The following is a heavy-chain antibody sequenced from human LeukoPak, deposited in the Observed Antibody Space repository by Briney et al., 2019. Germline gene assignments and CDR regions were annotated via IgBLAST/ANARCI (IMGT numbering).Heavy chain of an antibody. V-gene: IGHV4-59*08. Sequence: SETLSLTCTVSGGSISSYYWSWIRQPPGKGLEWIGYIYYSGSTNYNPSLKSRVTMSVDTSKSQFSLKLSSVTAADTAVYYCARLGGFCSGGSCYEELPPFDYWGQGTLVTVSS. CDR2: IYYSGST. CDR1: GGSISSYY. CDR3: ARLGGFCSGGSCYEELPPFDY. J-gene: IGHJ4*02. D-gene: IGHD2-15*01.